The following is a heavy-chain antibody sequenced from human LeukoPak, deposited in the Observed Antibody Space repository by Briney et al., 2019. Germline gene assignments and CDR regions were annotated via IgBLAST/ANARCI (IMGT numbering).Heavy chain of an antibody. CDR2: INSDGSST. V-gene: IGHV3-74*03. J-gene: IGHJ2*01. D-gene: IGHD6-13*01. CDR3: ASRWWYFDL. Sequence: GESLTLPCAASGFAFSSDWMHWVRQPPGKGLVWVSHINSDGSSTTYADSVKGRFTISRDNAKNTLYLQMNSLRAEDTALYYCASRWWYFDLWGRGTLVTVSS. CDR1: GFAFSSDW.